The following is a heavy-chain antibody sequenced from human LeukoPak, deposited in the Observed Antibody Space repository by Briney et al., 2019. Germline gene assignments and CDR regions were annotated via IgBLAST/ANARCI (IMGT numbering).Heavy chain of an antibody. CDR2: INPNSGGT. D-gene: IGHD3-10*01. Sequence: ASVKVSCKASGYTFTGYYMHWVRQAPGQGLEWMGWINPNSGGTGYAQKFQGRVTLTRDTSIRTAYMDLSSLRSDDTVVYYCARGIYSGIYGRLDPWGQGTLVTVSS. V-gene: IGHV1-2*02. CDR3: ARGIYSGIYGRLDP. J-gene: IGHJ5*02. CDR1: GYTFTGYY.